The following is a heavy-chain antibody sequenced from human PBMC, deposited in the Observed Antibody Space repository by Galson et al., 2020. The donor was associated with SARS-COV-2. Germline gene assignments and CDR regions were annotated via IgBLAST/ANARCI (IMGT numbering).Heavy chain of an antibody. D-gene: IGHD3-3*01. Sequence: GGSLRLSCAGSGFSFSSSAMNWVRQVPGKGLEWVSRISGSGGMTDYADSVKGRFTVSRDNSNSTLYLHMSSLRAEDTAVYFCAKEVRVYYTTNPFDPWGQGTLVTVSS. V-gene: IGHV3-23*01. CDR1: GFSFSSSA. CDR3: AKEVRVYYTTNPFDP. CDR2: ISGSGGMT. J-gene: IGHJ5*02.